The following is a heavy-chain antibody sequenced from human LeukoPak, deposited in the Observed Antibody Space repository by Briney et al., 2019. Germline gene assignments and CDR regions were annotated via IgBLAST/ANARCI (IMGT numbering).Heavy chain of an antibody. J-gene: IGHJ4*02. CDR2: ISSSGSTI. D-gene: IGHD6-13*01. Sequence: GSLRLSCAASGFTFSSYEMNWVRQPPGKGLVLVSYISSSGSTIYYADSVKGRFTISRDNAKNSLYLQMNSLTAEDTAVYYCAREGGYSSSWYNYWGQGTLVTVSS. CDR1: GFTFSSYE. CDR3: AREGGYSSSWYNY. V-gene: IGHV3-48*03.